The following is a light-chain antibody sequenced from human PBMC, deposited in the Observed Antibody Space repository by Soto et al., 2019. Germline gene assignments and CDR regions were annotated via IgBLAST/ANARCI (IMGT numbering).Light chain of an antibody. CDR1: QSISSY. Sequence: DIQMTQSPSSLSASVGDRVAITCRASQSISSYVNWYQQKPGKAPKLLIYGASSLKSGVPSRFSGSGSGTHFTLTISSLQPEDSATYYCRQSSSTPWTFGQGTKVEIK. J-gene: IGKJ1*01. V-gene: IGKV1-39*01. CDR3: RQSSSTPWT. CDR2: GAS.